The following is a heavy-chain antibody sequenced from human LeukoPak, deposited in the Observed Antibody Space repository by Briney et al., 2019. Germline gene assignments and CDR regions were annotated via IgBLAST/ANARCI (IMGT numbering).Heavy chain of an antibody. D-gene: IGHD3-10*01. V-gene: IGHV4-59*12. CDR1: GGSISSYY. Sequence: PSETLSLTCTVSGGSISSYYWSWIRQPPGKGLEWIGYIYYSGSTNYNPSLKSRVTISVDTSKNQFSLKLSSVTAADTAVYYCARDTWFGESTYYYYYMDVWGKGTTVTISS. J-gene: IGHJ6*03. CDR2: IYYSGST. CDR3: ARDTWFGESTYYYYYMDV.